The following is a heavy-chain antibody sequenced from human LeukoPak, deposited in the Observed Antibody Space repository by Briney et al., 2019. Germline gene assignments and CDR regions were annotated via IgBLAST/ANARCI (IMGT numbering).Heavy chain of an antibody. Sequence: GGSLRLFCAASGFTFTTYAMSWVRQAPGKGLEWVSGISNSGGSTYYADSVKGRFTISRDNSKNTLYLQMNSLRAEDTAVYYCAEYYYYDSSGYQQYYFDYWGQGTLVTVSS. CDR1: GFTFTTYA. V-gene: IGHV3-23*01. J-gene: IGHJ4*02. D-gene: IGHD3-22*01. CDR3: AEYYYYDSSGYQQYYFDY. CDR2: ISNSGGST.